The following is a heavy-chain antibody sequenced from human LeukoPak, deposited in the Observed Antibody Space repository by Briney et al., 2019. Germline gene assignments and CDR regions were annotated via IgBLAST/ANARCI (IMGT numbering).Heavy chain of an antibody. D-gene: IGHD2-15*01. CDR2: IYTSGST. J-gene: IGHJ6*03. CDR3: ARRGARYCSGGSCYSGFRVTNYYYYYMDV. Sequence: SETLSLTCTVSGGSISSGSYYWSWIRQPAGKGLEWIGRIYTSGSTNYNPSLKSRVTISVDTSKNQFSLKLSSVTAADTAVYYCARRGARYCSGGSCYSGFRVTNYYYYYMDVWGKGTTVTISS. V-gene: IGHV4-61*02. CDR1: GGSISSGSYY.